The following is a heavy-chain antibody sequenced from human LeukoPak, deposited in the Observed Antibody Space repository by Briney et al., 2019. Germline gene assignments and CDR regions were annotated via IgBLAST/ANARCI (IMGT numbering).Heavy chain of an antibody. J-gene: IGHJ4*02. Sequence: ASVKVSCKASGYTFTGSYMHWVRQAPGQGLEWMGWINPNSGGTNYAQKFQGRVTMTKDTSISTAYMELSRVRSDDTAVYYCARDRSITGTTVPFDYWGQGTLVTVSS. D-gene: IGHD1/OR15-1a*01. CDR2: INPNSGGT. CDR3: ARDRSITGTTVPFDY. CDR1: GYTFTGSY. V-gene: IGHV1-2*02.